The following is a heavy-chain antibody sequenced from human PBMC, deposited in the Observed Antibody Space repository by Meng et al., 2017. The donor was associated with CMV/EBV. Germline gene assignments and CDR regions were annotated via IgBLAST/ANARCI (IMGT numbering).Heavy chain of an antibody. D-gene: IGHD2-2*01. CDR3: ARVERVVPAAMDVFDY. V-gene: IGHV1-3*02. CDR2: SNAGNGNT. CDR1: GYTFTSYA. Sequence: ASVKVSCKASGYTFTSYAMHWVRQAPGQRLEWMGWSNAGNGNTKYSQEFQGRVTITRDTSASTAYMELSSLRSDDTAVYYCARVERVVPAAMDVFDYWGQGTLVTVSS. J-gene: IGHJ4*02.